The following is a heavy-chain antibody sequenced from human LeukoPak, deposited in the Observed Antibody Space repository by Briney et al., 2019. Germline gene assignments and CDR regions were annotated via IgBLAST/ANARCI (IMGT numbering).Heavy chain of an antibody. V-gene: IGHV4-61*02. CDR1: GGSISSGSYY. CDR2: IYTSGST. CDR3: ATITMVRGVTN. J-gene: IGHJ4*02. D-gene: IGHD3-10*01. Sequence: PSETLSLTCTVSGGSISSGSYYWSWIRQPAGKGLEWIGRIYTSGSTNYNPSLKSRVTISVDTSKNQFSLKLSSVTAADTAVYYCATITMVRGVTNWGQGTLVTVSS.